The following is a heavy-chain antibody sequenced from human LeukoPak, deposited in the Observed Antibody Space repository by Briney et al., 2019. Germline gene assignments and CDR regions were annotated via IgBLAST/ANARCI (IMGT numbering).Heavy chain of an antibody. Sequence: SETLSLTCTVSGGSISSYYWSWIRQPPGKGLEWIGYIYYSGSTNYNPSLKSRVTISVDTSKNQFSLRLSSVTAADTAVYYCARHGYDFWSGYYPSYGMDVWGQGTTVTVSS. CDR2: IYYSGST. CDR1: GGSISSYY. V-gene: IGHV4-59*08. CDR3: ARHGYDFWSGYYPSYGMDV. J-gene: IGHJ6*02. D-gene: IGHD3-3*01.